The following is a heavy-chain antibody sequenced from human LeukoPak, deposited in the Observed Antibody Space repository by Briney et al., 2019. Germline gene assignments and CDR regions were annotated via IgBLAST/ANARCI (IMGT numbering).Heavy chain of an antibody. D-gene: IGHD4-17*01. CDR3: ARQVEPVGDYEYFDY. CDR1: GYTFTGYY. Sequence: ASVKVSCKASGYTFTGYYMHWVRQAPGQGLEWMGWISAYNGNTNYAQKLQGRVTMTTDTSTSTAYMELRSLRSDDTAVYYCARQVEPVGDYEYFDYWGQGTLVTVSS. V-gene: IGHV1-18*04. J-gene: IGHJ4*02. CDR2: ISAYNGNT.